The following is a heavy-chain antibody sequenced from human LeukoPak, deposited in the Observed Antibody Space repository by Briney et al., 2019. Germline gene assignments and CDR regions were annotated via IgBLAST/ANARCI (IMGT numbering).Heavy chain of an antibody. V-gene: IGHV4-4*09. CDR3: ARHVPAPSIAARPRPWFDP. Sequence: PSETLSLTCTVSGGSISSYYWSWIRQPPGKGLEWIGCIYTSGSTNYTPSLNSRVTISVDTSKNQFSLKLSSVPAADTAVYYCARHVPAPSIAARPRPWFDPWGQGPLVTVSS. CDR2: IYTSGST. J-gene: IGHJ5*02. CDR1: GGSISSYY. D-gene: IGHD6-6*01.